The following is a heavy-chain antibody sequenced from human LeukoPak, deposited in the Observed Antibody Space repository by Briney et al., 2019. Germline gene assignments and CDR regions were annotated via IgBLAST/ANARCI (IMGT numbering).Heavy chain of an antibody. CDR3: ASGPYGGNPFDY. CDR2: IFSSTIV. D-gene: IGHD4-23*01. J-gene: IGHJ4*02. CDR1: GFTFTSYG. Sequence: GGSLRLSCEASGFTFTSYGMHWVRQSPGKGLEWISFIFSSTIVNYADSVKGRFTISRDNAKNSIYLQMKSLRDEDTAVYYCASGPYGGNPFDYWGQGTLVTVPS. V-gene: IGHV3-48*02.